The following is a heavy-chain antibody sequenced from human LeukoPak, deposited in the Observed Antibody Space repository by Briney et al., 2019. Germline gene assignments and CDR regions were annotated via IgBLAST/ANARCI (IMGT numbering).Heavy chain of an antibody. D-gene: IGHD2-15*01. CDR1: GGSISSSSYY. V-gene: IGHV4-39*01. CDR3: ARRLGYCSGGSCYGTGSWFDP. Sequence: SETLSLTCTVSGGSISSSSYYWGWIRQPPGKGLEWIGSIYYSGSTYSHPSLKSRLTISVDTSKNQLSLKLSSVTAADTAVYYCARRLGYCSGGSCYGTGSWFDPWGQGTPVTVSS. J-gene: IGHJ5*02. CDR2: IYYSGST.